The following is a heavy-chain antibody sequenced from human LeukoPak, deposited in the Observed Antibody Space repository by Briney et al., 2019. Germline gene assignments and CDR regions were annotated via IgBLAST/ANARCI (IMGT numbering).Heavy chain of an antibody. CDR3: ARAGGTNIVVVPANNWFDP. CDR2: IYYSGST. D-gene: IGHD2-2*01. J-gene: IGHJ5*02. Sequence: LETLSLTCTVSGGSISSSSYYWGWIRQPPGKGLEWIGSIYYSGSTYYNPSLKSRVTISVDTSKNQFSLKLSSVTAADTAVYYCARAGGTNIVVVPANNWFDPWGQGTLVTVSS. CDR1: GGSISSSSYY. V-gene: IGHV4-39*01.